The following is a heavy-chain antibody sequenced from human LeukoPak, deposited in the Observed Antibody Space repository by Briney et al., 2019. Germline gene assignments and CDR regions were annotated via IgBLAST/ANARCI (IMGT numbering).Heavy chain of an antibody. CDR1: GFTFSSYW. V-gene: IGHV3-7*03. D-gene: IGHD3-22*01. J-gene: IGHJ4*02. Sequence: PGGSLRLSCAASGFTFSSYWMSWVRQAPGKGLEWVANIKQDGSEKYYVDSVKGRFTISRDNAKNSLYLQMNSLRAEDTAVYYCASHYDSSGYYVDYWGQGTLVTVSS. CDR2: IKQDGSEK. CDR3: ASHYDSSGYYVDY.